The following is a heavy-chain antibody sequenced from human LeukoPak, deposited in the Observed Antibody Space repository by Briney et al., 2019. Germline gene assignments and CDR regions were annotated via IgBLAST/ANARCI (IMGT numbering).Heavy chain of an antibody. Sequence: SETLSLTRTVSGGSISSSSYYWGWIRQPPGKGREWVGCIYYSGSTYYNPSLKSRVTISADTSKNQFSLKLSSVTAADTAVYYCASLNIQQWLPIVGIDYWGQGTLVTVSS. J-gene: IGHJ4*02. CDR1: GGSISSSSYY. CDR3: ASLNIQQWLPIVGIDY. CDR2: IYYSGST. D-gene: IGHD6-19*01. V-gene: IGHV4-39*07.